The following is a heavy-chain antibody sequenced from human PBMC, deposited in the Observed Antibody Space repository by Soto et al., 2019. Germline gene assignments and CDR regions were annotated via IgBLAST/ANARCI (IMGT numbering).Heavy chain of an antibody. V-gene: IGHV1-69*13. CDR3: ARDFTPDPLARAFQH. CDR1: GGTFSSYA. CDR2: IIPIFGTA. Sequence: SVKVSCKASGGTFSSYAISWVRQAPGQGLEWMGGIIPIFGTANYAQKFQGRVTITADESTSTAYMELSSLRSEDTAVYYCARDFTPDPLARAFQHWGQGTLVPVSS. J-gene: IGHJ1*01.